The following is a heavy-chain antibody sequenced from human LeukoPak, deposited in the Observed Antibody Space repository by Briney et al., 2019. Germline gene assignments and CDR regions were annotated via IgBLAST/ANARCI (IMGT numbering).Heavy chain of an antibody. CDR1: GGSFSGYY. J-gene: IGHJ6*02. Sequence: SETLSLTCAVYGGSFSGYYWSWIRQPPGKGLEWIGEINHSGRTNYNPSLKSRVTISVDTSKNQFSLKLSSVTAADTAVYYCAREGGPVSWGVPHGMDVWGQGTTVTVSS. CDR3: AREGGPVSWGVPHGMDV. CDR2: INHSGRT. V-gene: IGHV4-34*01. D-gene: IGHD3-10*01.